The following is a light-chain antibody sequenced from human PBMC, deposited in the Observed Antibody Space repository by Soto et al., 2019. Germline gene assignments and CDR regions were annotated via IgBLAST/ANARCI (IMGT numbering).Light chain of an antibody. V-gene: IGKV2-24*01. CDR2: KIS. CDR3: QQYESTPPT. J-gene: IGKJ2*01. Sequence: DVVLTQTPLSSPVTLGQPASISCRSSQSLVHSDGNTYLSWLQQRPGQPPRLLIYKISNRFSGVPDRFSGSGSGTDFTLTITSLQAEDVAVYYCQQYESTPPTFGQGTKLEIK. CDR1: QSLVHSDGNTY.